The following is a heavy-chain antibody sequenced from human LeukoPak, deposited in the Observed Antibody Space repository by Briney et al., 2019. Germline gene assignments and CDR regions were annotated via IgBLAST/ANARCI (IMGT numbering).Heavy chain of an antibody. Sequence: GGSLRLSCAASGFTFSSYAMSWVRQAPGKGLEWASAISGSGGSTYYADSVKGRFTISRDNSKNTLYLQMNSLRAEDTAVYYCARGRRTGGKTEFDYWGQGTLVTVSS. CDR1: GFTFSSYA. CDR2: ISGSGGST. J-gene: IGHJ4*02. V-gene: IGHV3-23*01. D-gene: IGHD1-1*01. CDR3: ARGRRTGGKTEFDY.